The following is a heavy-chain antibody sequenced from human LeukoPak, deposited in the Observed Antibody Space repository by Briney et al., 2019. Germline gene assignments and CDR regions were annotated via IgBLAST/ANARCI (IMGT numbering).Heavy chain of an antibody. CDR3: ARDLTYYDFWSGRNYYYMDV. J-gene: IGHJ6*03. D-gene: IGHD3-3*01. V-gene: IGHV4-59*01. Sequence: SETLSLTCTVSGGSISNYYWSWIRQPPGKGLEWIGYIYYSGSTNYNPSLKSRVTISVDTSKNQFSLKLSSVTAADTAVYYCARDLTYYDFWSGRNYYYMDVWGKGTTVTVSS. CDR2: IYYSGST. CDR1: GGSISNYY.